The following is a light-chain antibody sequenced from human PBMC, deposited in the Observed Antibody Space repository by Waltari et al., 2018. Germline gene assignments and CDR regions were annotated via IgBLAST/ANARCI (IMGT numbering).Light chain of an antibody. V-gene: IGKV3-20*01. J-gene: IGKJ1*01. CDR1: QSIGKY. CDR2: DAI. CDR3: QHYLRLPVT. Sequence: IVLTQSPGTLSLSPGQRATLSCRASQSIGKYLVWYQQKPGQAPRLLIYDAISRAAGIPDRFSGSGSGTDFSLTISRLEPEDFAVYYCQHYLRLPVTFGQGTTVEIK.